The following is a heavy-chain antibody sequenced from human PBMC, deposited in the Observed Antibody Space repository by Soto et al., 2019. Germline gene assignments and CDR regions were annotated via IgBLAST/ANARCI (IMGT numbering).Heavy chain of an antibody. Sequence: PGGSLRLSCAASGFTFSTYSMNWGRQAPGKGLEWISSISNSGSYISYADSLKGRFTISRDNAKNSLYLQMNSLRAEDTSVYYCARGEQQFLFYNGMDVWGQGTTVTVSS. CDR3: ARGEQQFLFYNGMDV. V-gene: IGHV3-21*01. CDR1: GFTFSTYS. J-gene: IGHJ6*02. CDR2: ISNSGSYI. D-gene: IGHD6-13*01.